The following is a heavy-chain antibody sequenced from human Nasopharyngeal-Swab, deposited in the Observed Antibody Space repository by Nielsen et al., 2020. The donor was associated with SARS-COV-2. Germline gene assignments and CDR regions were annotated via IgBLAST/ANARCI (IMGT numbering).Heavy chain of an antibody. V-gene: IGHV3-23*01. J-gene: IGHJ4*02. D-gene: IGHD6-19*01. Sequence: GESLKISCAASGFTFSSYAMSWVRQAPGKGLEWVSAISGSGGSTYYADSVKGRFTISRDNSKNTLYLQMNGLRAEDTAVYYCAKDRWTYSSGWRDYWGQGTLVTVSS. CDR1: GFTFSSYA. CDR3: AKDRWTYSSGWRDY. CDR2: ISGSGGST.